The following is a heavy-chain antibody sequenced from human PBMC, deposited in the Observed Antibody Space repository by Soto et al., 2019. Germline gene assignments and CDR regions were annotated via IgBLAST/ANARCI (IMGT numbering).Heavy chain of an antibody. CDR2: ISAYNGNT. CDR3: ARDADYDSSGYYQMERAFDI. CDR1: GYTFTSYG. V-gene: IGHV1-18*01. D-gene: IGHD3-22*01. J-gene: IGHJ3*02. Sequence: ASVKVSCKASGYTFTSYGISWVRQAPGQGLEWMGWISAYNGNTNYAQKLQGRVTMTTDTSTSTAYMELRSLRSDDTAVYYCARDADYDSSGYYQMERAFDIWGQGTMVTVSS.